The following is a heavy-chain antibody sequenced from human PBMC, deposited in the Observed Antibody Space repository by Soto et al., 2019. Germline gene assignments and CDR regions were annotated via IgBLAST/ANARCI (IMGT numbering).Heavy chain of an antibody. CDR1: GGSFSDSY. CDR2: ISNSGRT. CDR3: ARGRPAIATRWFDS. D-gene: IGHD1-1*01. J-gene: IGHJ5*01. Sequence: SETLSLTCAVFGGSFSDSYWSWIRQSPGKGLEWIGEISNSGRTYYNPSLKSRVTISGDTSKNQFSLEVRSVAAADTGTYYCARGRPAIATRWFDSRGQGILVTVSS. V-gene: IGHV4-34*01.